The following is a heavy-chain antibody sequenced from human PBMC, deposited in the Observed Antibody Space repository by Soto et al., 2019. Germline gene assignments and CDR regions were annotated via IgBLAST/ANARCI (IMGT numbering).Heavy chain of an antibody. CDR1: GGTFSSYA. J-gene: IGHJ6*02. CDR2: IIPIFGTA. CDR3: ARETGTTASFYYYYGMDV. D-gene: IGHD1-1*01. Sequence: QVQLVQSGAEVKKPGSSVKVSCKASGGTFSSYAISWVRQAPGQGLEWMGGIIPIFGTANYAQKFQGRVTITGDASTSTGYMELSSLRSEDTAVYYCARETGTTASFYYYYGMDVWGQGTTVTVSS. V-gene: IGHV1-69*01.